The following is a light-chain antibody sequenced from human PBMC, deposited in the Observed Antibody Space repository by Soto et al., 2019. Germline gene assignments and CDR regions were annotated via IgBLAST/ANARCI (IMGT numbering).Light chain of an antibody. CDR2: VTS. Sequence: DIHMTQSPSSLSASVGDRVTITCRASQGISKYLNWYQQKPGQAPKRLIYVTSNLQTGVPSRFSGTGSATDFSITIRSLQPEDFETYYCQKSYSSPRSFGGGTKV. V-gene: IGKV1-39*01. CDR3: QKSYSSPRS. J-gene: IGKJ4*01. CDR1: QGISKY.